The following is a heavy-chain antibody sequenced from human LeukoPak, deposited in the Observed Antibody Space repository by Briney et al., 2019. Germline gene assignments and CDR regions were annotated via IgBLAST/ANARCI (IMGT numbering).Heavy chain of an antibody. CDR2: ISWDGGST. V-gene: IGHV3-43D*03. D-gene: IGHD3-16*02. CDR3: AKGPVRGSYRYGYFDY. J-gene: IGHJ4*02. Sequence: SCKASGGTFSSYWMHWVRQAPGKGLEWVSLISWDGGSTYYADSVKGRFTISRDNSKNSLYLQMNSLRAEDTALYYCAKGPVRGSYRYGYFDYWGQGTLVTVSS. CDR1: GGTFSSYW.